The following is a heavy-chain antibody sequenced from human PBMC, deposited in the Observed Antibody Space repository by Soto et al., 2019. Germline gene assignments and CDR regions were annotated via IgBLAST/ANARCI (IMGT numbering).Heavy chain of an antibody. CDR2: INVKNGNT. Sequence: QVQLVQSGGEVKKSGASVKVSCKASGYIFRSYGISWVRQAPGQGLEWMGWINVKNGNTKHVEKFQGRLTMTTDTSTSTAYMELRNLTSADTAVYYCARGIAVEPTANWFDPWGHGTLVIVS. CDR1: GYIFRSYG. V-gene: IGHV1-18*01. J-gene: IGHJ5*02. D-gene: IGHD6-19*01. CDR3: ARGIAVEPTANWFDP.